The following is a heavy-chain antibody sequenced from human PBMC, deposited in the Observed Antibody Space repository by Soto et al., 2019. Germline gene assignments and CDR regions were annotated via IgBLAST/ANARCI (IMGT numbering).Heavy chain of an antibody. CDR3: AAKGDYGGWFDP. Sequence: QVQLQESGPGLVKPSETLSLTCSISGASIRDKYWSWLRQSAEKGLEFIGRISNGGTTIYNPSLKSRVSMSLDTSQTRCSLKLTSVTAADTAVYYCAAKGDYGGWFDPWGQGTLVTVSS. J-gene: IGHJ5*02. CDR1: GASIRDKY. V-gene: IGHV4-4*07. CDR2: ISNGGTT. D-gene: IGHD3-10*01.